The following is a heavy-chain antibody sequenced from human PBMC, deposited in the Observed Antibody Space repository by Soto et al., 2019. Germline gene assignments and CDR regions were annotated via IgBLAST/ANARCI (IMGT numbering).Heavy chain of an antibody. V-gene: IGHV4-39*01. CDR1: GGSISSSSYY. CDR2: IYYSGST. CDR3: ARHQKPTYYYGSGSYPPFGY. J-gene: IGHJ4*02. D-gene: IGHD3-10*01. Sequence: QLQLQESGPGLVKPSETLSLTCTVSGGSISSSSYYWGWIRQPPGKGLEWIGSIYYSGSTYYNPSLKSRVTISVDTSKNQFSLKLSSVTAADTAVYYCARHQKPTYYYGSGSYPPFGYWGQGTLVTVSS.